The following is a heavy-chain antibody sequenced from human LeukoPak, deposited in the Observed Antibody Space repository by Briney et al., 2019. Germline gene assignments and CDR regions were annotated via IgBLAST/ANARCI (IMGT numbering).Heavy chain of an antibody. J-gene: IGHJ4*02. CDR2: IYYSGST. D-gene: IGHD6-19*01. Sequence: SETLSLTCTVSGGSISSYYWSWIRQPAGKGLEWIGYIYYSGSTNYNPSLKSRVTISVDTSKNQFSLKLSSVTAADTAVYYCAGSIAVAVFDYWGQGTLVTVSS. CDR1: GGSISSYY. CDR3: AGSIAVAVFDY. V-gene: IGHV4-59*01.